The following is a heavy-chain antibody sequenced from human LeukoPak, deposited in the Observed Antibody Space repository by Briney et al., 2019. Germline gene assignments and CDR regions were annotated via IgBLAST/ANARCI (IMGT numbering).Heavy chain of an antibody. V-gene: IGHV1-46*01. CDR1: GYTFTSNY. CDR3: ARDQEGFDY. CDR2: IYPRDGST. Sequence: ASVKVSCKASGYTFTSNYIHWVRQAPGQGLEWMGMIYPRDGSTSYAQKFQGRVTVTRDTSTSTVHMELSGLRSEDTAVHYCARDQEGFDYWGQGTLVTVSS. J-gene: IGHJ4*02.